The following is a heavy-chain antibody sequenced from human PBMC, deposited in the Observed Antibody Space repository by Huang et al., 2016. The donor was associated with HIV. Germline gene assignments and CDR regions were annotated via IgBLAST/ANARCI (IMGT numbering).Heavy chain of an antibody. V-gene: IGHV1-2*02. J-gene: IGHJ3*01. CDR3: VRRYDYNAFDV. CDR2: IIPNNVVT. Sequence: QVQLVQSGAEVKKPGDSVKVSCEASGYPFTNYYIHRVRHAPGQGLEWMGWIIPNNVVTNYARDIHGRFTITRDTAISTAYLELSGLRSDDTAMYFCVRRYDYNAFDVWGQGTMVIVSS. CDR1: GYPFTNYY. D-gene: IGHD5-12*01.